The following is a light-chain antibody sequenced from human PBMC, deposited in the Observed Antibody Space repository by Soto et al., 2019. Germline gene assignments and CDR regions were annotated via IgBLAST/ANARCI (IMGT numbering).Light chain of an antibody. CDR1: TIDVDSSNY. Sequence: QPALTQPRSVSGSPGQSVTISCTGPTIDVDSSNYVSWYQQHPGKAPKLMIYDVSERPSGVPDRFSGSKSGSTASLTISGLQAEDEADYYCCSYATTFYVFGSGTKVTVL. CDR3: CSYATTFYV. J-gene: IGLJ1*01. CDR2: DVS. V-gene: IGLV2-11*01.